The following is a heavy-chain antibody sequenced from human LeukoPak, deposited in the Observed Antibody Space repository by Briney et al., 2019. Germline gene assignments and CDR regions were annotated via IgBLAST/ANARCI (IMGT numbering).Heavy chain of an antibody. J-gene: IGHJ4*02. Sequence: SETLSLTCTVSGGSISSYYWSWIRQPPGKGLEWIGYIYHSGSTNHNPSLKSRVTMSVDTSKNQFSLKVSSVTAADTAVYYCARESRSGDGKYYFDYWGQGTLVTVFS. D-gene: IGHD7-27*01. V-gene: IGHV4-59*01. CDR2: IYHSGST. CDR3: ARESRSGDGKYYFDY. CDR1: GGSISSYY.